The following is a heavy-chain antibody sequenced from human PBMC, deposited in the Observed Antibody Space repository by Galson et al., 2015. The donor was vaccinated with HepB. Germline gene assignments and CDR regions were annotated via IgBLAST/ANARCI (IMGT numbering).Heavy chain of an antibody. CDR3: ARGRGGGVPPGYFGP. J-gene: IGHJ5*02. CDR2: ISPSDSDI. CDR1: GYSFTSYW. D-gene: IGHD5-12*01. V-gene: IGHV5-51*01. Sequence: QSGAEVKKPGESLKISCKGSGYSFTSYWIGWVRQMPGKGLEWVGIISPSDSDIRYSPSFQGQVTISADKSINTAYLQWSSLRASDTAMYYCARGRGGGVPPGYFGPWGQGTLVTVSS.